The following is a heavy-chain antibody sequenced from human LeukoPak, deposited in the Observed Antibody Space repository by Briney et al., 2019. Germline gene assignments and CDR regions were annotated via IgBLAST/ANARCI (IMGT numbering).Heavy chain of an antibody. V-gene: IGHV3-7*01. D-gene: IGHD6-19*01. CDR2: IKQDGSEK. CDR3: ARAHSSGWYPGYYYYYGMDV. Sequence: GGSLRLSCAASGFTFSSYWMSWVRQAPGKGLEWVANIKQDGSEKYYVDSVKGRFTISRDNAKNSLYLQMNSLRAEDTAVYYCARAHSSGWYPGYYYYYGMDVWGQGTTVTVSS. CDR1: GFTFSSYW. J-gene: IGHJ6*02.